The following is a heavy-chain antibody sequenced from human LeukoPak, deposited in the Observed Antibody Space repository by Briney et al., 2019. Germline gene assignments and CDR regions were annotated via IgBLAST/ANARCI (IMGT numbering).Heavy chain of an antibody. J-gene: IGHJ4*02. Sequence: ASVKVSCKASGYTFTSYDINWVRQATGQGLEWMGWMNPNSGNTGYAQKFQGRVTMTTDISTTTAYLELRSLRSDDTAVYYCATDTSYSWYDTFGEYWGQGTLVTVSS. CDR1: GYTFTSYD. V-gene: IGHV1-8*01. CDR2: MNPNSGNT. CDR3: ATDTSYSWYDTFGEY. D-gene: IGHD5-12*01.